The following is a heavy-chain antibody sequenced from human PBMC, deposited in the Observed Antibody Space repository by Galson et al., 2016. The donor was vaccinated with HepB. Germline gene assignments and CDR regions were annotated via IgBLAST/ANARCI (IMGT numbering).Heavy chain of an antibody. J-gene: IGHJ4*02. D-gene: IGHD2-8*02. CDR2: IHNSGST. Sequence: SETLSLTCTASGGSVSGANFYWTWIRQPPGKGLEWIGYIHNSGSTKYNPPLKSRVPMSRDTSKAQFSLRLSSVTAADTAVYYCSGGVLVGGIAYFGFDSWGQGTLVTVSS. V-gene: IGHV4-61*01. CDR3: SGGVLVGGIAYFGFDS. CDR1: GGSVSGANFY.